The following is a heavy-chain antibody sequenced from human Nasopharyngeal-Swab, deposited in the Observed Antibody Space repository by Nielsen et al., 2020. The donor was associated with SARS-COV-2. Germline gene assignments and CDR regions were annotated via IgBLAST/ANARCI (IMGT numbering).Heavy chain of an antibody. J-gene: IGHJ6*01. V-gene: IGHV4-4*07. CDR3: ARSGTTKYGLDV. CDR1: GGSISGYF. D-gene: IGHD1-1*01. Sequence: SETLSLTCSVSGGSISGYFLSWIRKPAGEGLEWIGRFYTSGSTNYNPSLKSRVTISIDMSKNQFSLELRSVTAADTAFYYCARSGTTKYGLDVWGQGTTVIVSS. CDR2: FYTSGST.